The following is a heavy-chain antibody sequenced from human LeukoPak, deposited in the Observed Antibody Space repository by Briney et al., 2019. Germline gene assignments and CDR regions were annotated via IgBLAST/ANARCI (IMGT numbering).Heavy chain of an antibody. CDR1: GYSFTSYW. D-gene: IGHD5-24*01. V-gene: IGHV5-51*01. CDR2: IYPGDSDT. Sequence: GESLKISCKGSGYSFTSYWIGWVRQMPGKGLEWMGIIYPGDSDTRYSPSFQGQVTISADKSISTAYLQWSSLKASDTAMYYCARERRDGYNYPTYYFDYWGQGTLVTVSS. CDR3: ARERRDGYNYPTYYFDY. J-gene: IGHJ4*02.